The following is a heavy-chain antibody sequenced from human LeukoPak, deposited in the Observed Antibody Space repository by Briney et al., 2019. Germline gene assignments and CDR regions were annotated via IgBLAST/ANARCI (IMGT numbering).Heavy chain of an antibody. J-gene: IGHJ4*02. CDR1: GFTFSSYS. V-gene: IGHV3-21*01. D-gene: IGHD2-8*02. CDR3: ARGTGVVYHY. CDR2: ISSSTTYI. Sequence: SGGSLRLSCAAFGFTFSSYSMNWVRQAPGKGLEWVSSISSSTTYIYYADSVKGRFTISRDNAKNSLYLQMNSLRAEDTAVYYCARGTGVVYHYWGQGTLVTVSS.